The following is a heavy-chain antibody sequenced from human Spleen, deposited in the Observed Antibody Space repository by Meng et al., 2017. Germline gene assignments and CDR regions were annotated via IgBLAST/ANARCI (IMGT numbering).Heavy chain of an antibody. CDR3: AVFSSGWGPFDC. D-gene: IGHD6-19*01. CDR2: IYHLGST. CDR1: GGSIRSSNW. V-gene: IGHV4-4*02. Sequence: GQLQESGPGLVKPSGTLSLTCAVSGGSIRSSNWWSWVRQPPGKGLEWIGEIYHLGSTNYNPSLKSRVTISVDKSKTQFSLKVTSVTAADTAVYYCAVFSSGWGPFDCWGQGTLVTVSS. J-gene: IGHJ4*01.